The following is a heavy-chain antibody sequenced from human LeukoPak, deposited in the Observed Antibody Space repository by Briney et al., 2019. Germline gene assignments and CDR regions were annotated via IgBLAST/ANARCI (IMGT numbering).Heavy chain of an antibody. V-gene: IGHV1-8*01. J-gene: IGHJ4*02. CDR2: MNPNSGNT. CDR1: GYAFTSRD. CDR3: ARDPSGYKRGYYFDY. D-gene: IGHD5-24*01. Sequence: ASVKVSCKASGYAFTSRDINWVRQATGQGLEWMGWMNPNSGNTGYAQKFQGRVTMTRNTSISTAYMELISLNAADTALYYCARDPSGYKRGYYFDYWGQGTLVTVSS.